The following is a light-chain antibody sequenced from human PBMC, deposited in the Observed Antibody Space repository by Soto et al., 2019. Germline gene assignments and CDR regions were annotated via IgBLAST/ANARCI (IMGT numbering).Light chain of an antibody. CDR2: LSS. CDR1: QSLLHSNGDSY. CDR3: MQGLQSPT. J-gene: IGKJ1*01. Sequence: DTVMTQSPLSLTVTPGEPASISCRSSQSLLHSNGDSYLDWYLQKPGQSPQLLIYLSSKRASGVPDRFSGSGLGTDFTLKISTVEAEDVGVYYCMQGLQSPTFGQGTRVEIK. V-gene: IGKV2-28*01.